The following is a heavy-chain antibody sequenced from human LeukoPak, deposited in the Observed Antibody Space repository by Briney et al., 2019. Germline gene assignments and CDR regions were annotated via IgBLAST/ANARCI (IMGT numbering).Heavy chain of an antibody. J-gene: IGHJ4*02. CDR1: GGSFNGYY. Sequence: SETLSLTCAVYGGSFNGYYWSWIRQPPGKGLEWIGEINHSGGTNYYPSLKRGVTISAETYKNQFPLKRSDGTTADTAWYYCSRGRSYYGLVRSFDFWGQGTRVSVFS. V-gene: IGHV4-34*01. CDR3: SRGRSYYGLVRSFDF. D-gene: IGHD3-10*01. CDR2: INHSGGT.